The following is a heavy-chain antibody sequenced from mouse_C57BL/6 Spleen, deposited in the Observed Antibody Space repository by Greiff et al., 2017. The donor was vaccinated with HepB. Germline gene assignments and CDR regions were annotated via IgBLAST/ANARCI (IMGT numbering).Heavy chain of an antibody. CDR3: ARLGYGSSSDY. J-gene: IGHJ2*01. D-gene: IGHD1-1*01. V-gene: IGHV5-9*01. CDR1: GFTFSSYT. CDR2: ISGGGGNT. Sequence: EVKVVESGGGLVKPGGSLKLSCAASGFTFSSYTMSWVRQTPEKRLEWVATISGGGGNTYYPYSVKGRFTISRDNAKNTLYLQMSSLRSEDTALYYCARLGYGSSSDYWGQGTTLTVSS.